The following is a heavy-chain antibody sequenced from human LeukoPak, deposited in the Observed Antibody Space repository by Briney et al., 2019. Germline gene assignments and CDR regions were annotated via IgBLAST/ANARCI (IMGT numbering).Heavy chain of an antibody. CDR2: INHSGST. V-gene: IGHV4-30-2*01. CDR1: GGSISSGGYS. D-gene: IGHD2-21*02. Sequence: PSETLSLTCAVSGGSISSGGYSWSWIRQPPGKGLEWIGEINHSGSTNYNPSLKSRVTISVDTSKNQFSLKLSSVTAADTAVYYCARVGAVTGLYYYYYMDVWGKGTTVTVSS. J-gene: IGHJ6*03. CDR3: ARVGAVTGLYYYYYMDV.